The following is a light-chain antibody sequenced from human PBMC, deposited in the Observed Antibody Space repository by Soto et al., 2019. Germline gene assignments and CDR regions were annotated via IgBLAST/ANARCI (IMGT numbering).Light chain of an antibody. V-gene: IGKV1-5*01. CDR3: QQYNSYPRT. Sequence: DIQMTQSPSTLSASVGDRFTITCRASQSISSWLAWYQQKPGKAPKVLIFDASSLESGVPSRFSGSGSATEFTLTISSLQPDDFATYYCQQYNSYPRTFGLGTKVDIK. CDR1: QSISSW. J-gene: IGKJ1*01. CDR2: DAS.